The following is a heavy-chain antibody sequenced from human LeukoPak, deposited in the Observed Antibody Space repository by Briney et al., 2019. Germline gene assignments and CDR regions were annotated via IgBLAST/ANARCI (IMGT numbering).Heavy chain of an antibody. CDR1: GFTFKIYW. CDR3: ARPAYTAAYDL. D-gene: IGHD3-16*01. Sequence: GGSLRLSCVASGFTFKIYWMMWARQAPGKGLEWVANMKGDESEIHYADSVKGRFTISRDNAKNTLYLQMNSLRAEDTALYYCARPAYTAAYDLWGRGTMVTVSS. V-gene: IGHV3-7*01. J-gene: IGHJ3*01. CDR2: MKGDESEI.